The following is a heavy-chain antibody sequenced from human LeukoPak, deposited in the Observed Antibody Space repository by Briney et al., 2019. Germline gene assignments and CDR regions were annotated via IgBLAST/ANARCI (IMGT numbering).Heavy chain of an antibody. D-gene: IGHD1-1*01. CDR2: ISGSGGTV. Sequence: PGGSLRLSCAASGFRIGDYYMSWIRQAPGKGLECISFISGSGGTVRYADSVKGRFTISRDNAKQSLYLQMDTVTAEDTAVYYCVTSWNRQQRDYWGQGILVTVSS. CDR1: GFRIGDYY. CDR3: VTSWNRQQRDY. J-gene: IGHJ4*02. V-gene: IGHV3-11*04.